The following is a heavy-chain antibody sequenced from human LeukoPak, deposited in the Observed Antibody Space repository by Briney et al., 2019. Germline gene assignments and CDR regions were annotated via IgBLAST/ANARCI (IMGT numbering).Heavy chain of an antibody. CDR3: ARDPRYCGGDCYTFDY. V-gene: IGHV3-74*01. Sequence: QPGGSLRLSCAASGFIFSGYWMNWVLQAPGKGPVWVSRINSDGSSTSYADSVKGRFTISRDNAKNTLYLQMNSLRAEDTAVYYCARDPRYCGGDCYTFDYWGQGTLVTVSS. J-gene: IGHJ4*02. D-gene: IGHD2-21*02. CDR2: INSDGSST. CDR1: GFIFSGYW.